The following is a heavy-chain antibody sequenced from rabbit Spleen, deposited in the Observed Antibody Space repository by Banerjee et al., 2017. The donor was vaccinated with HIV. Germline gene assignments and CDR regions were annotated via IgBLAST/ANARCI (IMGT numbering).Heavy chain of an antibody. Sequence: QEQLEESGGDLVKPEGSLKLSCTASGFSFSSKAVMCWVRQAPGKGLEWIACINTYTAKGVYATWAKGRFTISRTSSTTVTLQMTSLTAADTAAYFCARDLTSAIGWNFGLWGPGTLVTVS. J-gene: IGHJ6*01. CDR2: INTYTAKG. CDR1: GFSFSSKAV. D-gene: IGHD1-1*01. CDR3: ARDLTSAIGWNFGL. V-gene: IGHV1S45*01.